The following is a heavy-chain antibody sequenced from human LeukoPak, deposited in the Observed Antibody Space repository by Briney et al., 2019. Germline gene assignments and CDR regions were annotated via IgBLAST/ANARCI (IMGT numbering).Heavy chain of an antibody. CDR2: ISKSGSDT. V-gene: IGHV3-11*03. CDR3: ARVGATGTADY. J-gene: IGHJ4*02. D-gene: IGHD1-1*01. Sequence: GGSLRRSCAAFGFSFSDYYMSWIRQAPGKGLEWVSYISKSGSDTNFADSVKGRFTISRDNAKNSLYLHMNSLRAEDTAVYYCARVGATGTADYWGQGTLVTVSS. CDR1: GFSFSDYY.